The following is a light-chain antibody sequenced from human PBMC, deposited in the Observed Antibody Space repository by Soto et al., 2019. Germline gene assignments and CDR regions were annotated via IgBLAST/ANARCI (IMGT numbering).Light chain of an antibody. Sequence: QSALTQPPSASGSPGQSVTISCTGTSSDVGGYNFVSWYQQHPGKVPKLIIYEVTKRPSGVPDRFSGSKSGNTASLTVSGLQAEAEADYYCSSYGGSNNRYVFGTGTKLTVL. V-gene: IGLV2-8*01. CDR3: SSYGGSNNRYV. J-gene: IGLJ1*01. CDR2: EVT. CDR1: SSDVGGYNF.